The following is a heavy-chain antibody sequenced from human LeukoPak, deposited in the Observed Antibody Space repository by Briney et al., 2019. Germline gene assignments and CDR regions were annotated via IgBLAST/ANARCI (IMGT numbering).Heavy chain of an antibody. D-gene: IGHD3-3*01. CDR1: GFTFSSYL. J-gene: IGHJ4*02. V-gene: IGHV3-7*01. CDR2: IKQEGSEK. Sequence: GGSLRLSCAASGFTFSSYLMSWVRQAPGKGLEWVANIKQEGSEKYYVDSVKSRFTISRDNATNSLYRQMNSLRAEDTTVYYCAGVDFWSGYASDDWGEGSLVTVSS. CDR3: AGVDFWSGYASDD.